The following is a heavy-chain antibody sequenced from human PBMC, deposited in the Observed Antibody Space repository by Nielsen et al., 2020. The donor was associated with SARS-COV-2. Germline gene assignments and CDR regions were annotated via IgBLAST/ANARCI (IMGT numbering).Heavy chain of an antibody. CDR2: ISYDGSNK. CDR1: GFTFSSYG. D-gene: IGHD2-2*01. Sequence: GGSLRLSCAASGFTFSSYGMHWVRQAPGKGLEWVAVISYDGSNKYYAASVKGRFTISRDNAKNSLYLQMNSLRAEDTAVYYCARDRDHICSSTSCYLTDYWGQGTLVTVSS. V-gene: IGHV3-30*03. J-gene: IGHJ4*02. CDR3: ARDRDHICSSTSCYLTDY.